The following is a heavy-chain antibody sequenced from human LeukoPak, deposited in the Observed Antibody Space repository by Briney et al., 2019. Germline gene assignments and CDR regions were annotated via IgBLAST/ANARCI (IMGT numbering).Heavy chain of an antibody. V-gene: IGHV4-59*08. CDR2: IYYSGST. CDR3: ARHRVKTYSSSWYEPLYGMDV. D-gene: IGHD6-13*01. CDR1: GGSISSYY. Sequence: PSETLSLTCTVSGGSISSYYWSWIRQPPGRGLEWIGYIYYSGSTNYNPSLKSRVTISVDTSKNQFPLKLSSVTAADTAVYYCARHRVKTYSSSWYEPLYGMDVWGQGTTVTVSS. J-gene: IGHJ6*02.